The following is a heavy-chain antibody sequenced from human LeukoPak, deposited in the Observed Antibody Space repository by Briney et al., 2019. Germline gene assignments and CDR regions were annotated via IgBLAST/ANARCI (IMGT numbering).Heavy chain of an antibody. V-gene: IGHV4-4*07. CDR3: ARDSLDIVVVPAANYYYYYMDV. J-gene: IGHJ6*03. CDR2: IYTSGST. CDR1: GGSISSYY. D-gene: IGHD2-2*01. Sequence: PSETLSLTCTVSGGSISSYYWSWIRQPAGKGLEWIGRIYTSGSTNYNPSLKSRVTMSVDTSKNQFSLKLSSVTAADTAVYYCARDSLDIVVVPAANYYYYYMDVWGKGTTVTVSS.